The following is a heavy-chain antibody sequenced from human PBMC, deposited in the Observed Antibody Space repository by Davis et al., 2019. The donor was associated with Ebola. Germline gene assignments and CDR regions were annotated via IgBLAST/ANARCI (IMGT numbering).Heavy chain of an antibody. V-gene: IGHV4-34*01. CDR1: GGSFSGYY. Sequence: MPSETLSLTCEVSGGSFSGYYWNWIRQPPGKGLEWIGEINHSGSTNYNPSLKSRVTISVDTSKNQFSLKLSSVTAADTAVYYCARRVGWDPNPWGQGTLVTVSS. CDR3: ARRVGWDPNP. J-gene: IGHJ5*02. D-gene: IGHD6-19*01. CDR2: INHSGST.